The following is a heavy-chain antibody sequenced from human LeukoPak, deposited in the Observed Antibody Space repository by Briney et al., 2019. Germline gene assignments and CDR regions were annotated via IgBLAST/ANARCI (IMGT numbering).Heavy chain of an antibody. Sequence: GGSLRLSCTASGFTFSNYWMSWLRQAPGKGLEWVVNIKPDGSEIYSEESVKGRFTISRDNAKDSLYLQMNSLRVEDTAVYYCARDLGGPSFYWGQGTLVTVSS. D-gene: IGHD2-15*01. J-gene: IGHJ4*02. V-gene: IGHV3-7*01. CDR3: ARDLGGPSFY. CDR1: GFTFSNYW. CDR2: IKPDGSEI.